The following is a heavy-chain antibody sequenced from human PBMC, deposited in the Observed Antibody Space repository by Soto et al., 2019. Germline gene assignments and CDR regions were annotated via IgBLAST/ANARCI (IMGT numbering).Heavy chain of an antibody. V-gene: IGHV1-2*04. CDR2: INPNSGGT. Sequence: GASVKVSCKASGYTFTGYYMHWVRQAPGQGLEWMGWINPNSGGTNYAQKFQGWVTMTRDTSISTAYMELSRLRSDDTAVYYCARGLGVTTSKRDFAYWGQGTLVTVPS. CDR1: GYTFTGYY. D-gene: IGHD4-17*01. J-gene: IGHJ4*02. CDR3: ARGLGVTTSKRDFAY.